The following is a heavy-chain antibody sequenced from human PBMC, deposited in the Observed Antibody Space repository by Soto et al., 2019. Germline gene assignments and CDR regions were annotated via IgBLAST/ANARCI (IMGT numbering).Heavy chain of an antibody. CDR3: ATRDTGRVY. CDR2: SHQSGNT. CDR1: GVSISSHDW. V-gene: IGHV4-4*02. J-gene: IGHJ4*02. D-gene: IGHD5-18*01. Sequence: QVQLQESGPGLVKPSGSLSLTCAVSGVSISSHDWWTWVRQPPGKGLEWIGESHQSGNTNYNSSLPSRVSISLDKSKNQFSLQLSSVTVADTAVHYCATRDTGRVYWGQGTLVTVSS.